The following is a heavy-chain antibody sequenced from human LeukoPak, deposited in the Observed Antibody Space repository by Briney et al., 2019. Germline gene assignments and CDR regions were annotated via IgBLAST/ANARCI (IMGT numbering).Heavy chain of an antibody. D-gene: IGHD2-21*02. CDR3: ARQSGDWAYYFDY. Sequence: PSETLSLTCTVSGGSISSSSYYWGWIRQPPGKGLEWIGSIYYSGSTYYNPSLKSRVTISVDTSKNPFSLKLCSVTAADTAVYYCARQSGDWAYYFDYWGQGTLVTVSS. V-gene: IGHV4-39*01. CDR1: GGSISSSSYY. J-gene: IGHJ4*02. CDR2: IYYSGST.